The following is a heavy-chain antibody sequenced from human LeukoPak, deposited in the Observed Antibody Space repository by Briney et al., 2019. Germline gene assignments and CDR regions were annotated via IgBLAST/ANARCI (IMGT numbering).Heavy chain of an antibody. V-gene: IGHV3-30*18. Sequence: GRSLGLSCAASGFTFSSYGMHWVRQAPGKGLEWVAVISYDGSNKYYADSVKGRFTISRDNSKNTLYLQMNSLRAEDTAVYYCAKDSLITMVRGVVVNYYGMDVWGKGTTVTVSS. CDR2: ISYDGSNK. CDR1: GFTFSSYG. D-gene: IGHD3-10*01. CDR3: AKDSLITMVRGVVVNYYGMDV. J-gene: IGHJ6*04.